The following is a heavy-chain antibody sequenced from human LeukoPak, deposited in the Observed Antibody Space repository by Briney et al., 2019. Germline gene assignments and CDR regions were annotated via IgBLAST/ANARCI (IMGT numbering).Heavy chain of an antibody. J-gene: IGHJ5*02. D-gene: IGHD2-15*01. CDR2: INPSSGGT. CDR3: ARGYCSGGSCYSVENWFDP. Sequence: ASVKVSCKASGYTFTKYYMFWVRQAPGQGLEWMGRINPSSGGTDYAQKFQGRVTMTRDTYIRTPYMELSRLRSDDTAMYYCARGYCSGGSCYSVENWFDPWGQGTLVTVSS. V-gene: IGHV1-2*06. CDR1: GYTFTKYY.